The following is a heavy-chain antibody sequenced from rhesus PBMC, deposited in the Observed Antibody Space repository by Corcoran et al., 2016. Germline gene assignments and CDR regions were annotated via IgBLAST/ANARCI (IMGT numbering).Heavy chain of an antibody. CDR2: ISGSVGST. J-gene: IGHJ4*01. CDR1: GGSISSNY. Sequence: QLQLQESGPGLVKPSETLSLTCAVSGGSISSNYWSWIRQPPGKGLEWIVRISGSVGSTDYNPSLQSRVTISTDTSKNQVSLKLSSVTAADPAVYYCARDQHRWIAAVNFDYWGQGVLVTVSS. D-gene: IGHD6-25*01. V-gene: IGHV4-173*01. CDR3: ARDQHRWIAAVNFDY.